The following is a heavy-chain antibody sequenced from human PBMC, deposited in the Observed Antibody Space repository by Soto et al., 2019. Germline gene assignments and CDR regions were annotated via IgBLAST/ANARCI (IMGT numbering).Heavy chain of an antibody. D-gene: IGHD3-10*01. CDR3: AGELLSQSYYYYMDV. CDR1: GFTFSNYA. J-gene: IGHJ6*03. Sequence: EVQLLESGGGLVQPGGSLRLSCAASGFTFSNYAMSWVRQSPGKGLEWVSGLSGSGGRTYYADSVKGRFTISRDNSKNTLYLQMTSLRGEDTAIYFCAGELLSQSYYYYMDVWGKGTTVTVSS. CDR2: LSGSGGRT. V-gene: IGHV3-23*01.